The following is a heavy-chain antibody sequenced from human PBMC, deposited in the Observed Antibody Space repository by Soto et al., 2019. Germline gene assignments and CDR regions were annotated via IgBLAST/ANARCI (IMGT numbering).Heavy chain of an antibody. CDR3: SRSPGKTYCRGGSCYPGGY. V-gene: IGHV1-18*04. CDR2: ISAYNGNT. Sequence: QVQLVQSGAEVKKPGASVKVSCKASGYTFTSYGISWVRQAPGQGLEWMGWISAYNGNTNYAQKLQGRVTMTTDTSTSTAYMELRSLRSDDTAVYSCSRSPGKTYCRGGSCYPGGYWGQGTLVTVSS. CDR1: GYTFTSYG. D-gene: IGHD2-15*01. J-gene: IGHJ4*02.